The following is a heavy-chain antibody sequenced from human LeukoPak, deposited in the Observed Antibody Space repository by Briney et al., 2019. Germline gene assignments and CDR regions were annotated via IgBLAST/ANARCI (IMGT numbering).Heavy chain of an antibody. CDR2: LSADGVGT. V-gene: IGHV3-23*01. CDR1: GFTFSGYD. J-gene: IGHJ2*01. CDR3: TKVLRTWYFDL. Sequence: GGSLRLSCAASGFTFSGYDMSWVRQAPGKGLEWVSSLSADGVGTTYADSVKGRYTVSRDFSANTLYLQMNSLRADDTAIYYCTKVLRTWYFDLWGRGALATVSS.